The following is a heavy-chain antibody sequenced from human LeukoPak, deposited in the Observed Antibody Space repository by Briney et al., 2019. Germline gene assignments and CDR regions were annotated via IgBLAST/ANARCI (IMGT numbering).Heavy chain of an antibody. CDR2: ISPYNGNT. CDR1: GYTFASYG. Sequence: ASVKVSCNASGYTFASYGITWERQAPGQGLEWMGWISPYNGNTNYAQKLQGRFTMTTDTSTSTAYMDLRSLRYDDTAVYYCARECWAYYYDSSGYWNDHWGQGTLVTVSS. D-gene: IGHD3-22*01. V-gene: IGHV1-18*01. CDR3: ARECWAYYYDSSGYWNDH. J-gene: IGHJ4*02.